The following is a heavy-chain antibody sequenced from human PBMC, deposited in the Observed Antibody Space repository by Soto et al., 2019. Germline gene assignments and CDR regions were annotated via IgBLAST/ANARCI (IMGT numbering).Heavy chain of an antibody. CDR2: IDPSDSYT. CDR1: GYSFKSYW. Sequence: GESLKISCKGSGYSFKSYWISWLRQMPGKGLEWMGRIDPSDSYTRYSPSFQGQVTISADKSISTAYLQWSSLKASDTAMYYCARTTDYYRMDVWGRGTTVTVSS. CDR3: ARTTDYYRMDV. D-gene: IGHD1-1*01. V-gene: IGHV5-10-1*04. J-gene: IGHJ6*02.